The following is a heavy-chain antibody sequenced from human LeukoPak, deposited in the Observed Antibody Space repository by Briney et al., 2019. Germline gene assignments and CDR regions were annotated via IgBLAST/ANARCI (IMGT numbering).Heavy chain of an antibody. CDR1: GYTFTSYA. V-gene: IGHV1-3*01. CDR2: INAGNGNT. Sequence: ASVKVSCKASGYTFTSYAMHWVRQAPGQRLEWMGWINAGNGNTKYSQKFQGRVTITRDTSASTAYMELSSLRSEDTAVYYCASGRAGYSSSWYYFDYWGQGTLVTVSS. CDR3: ASGRAGYSSSWYYFDY. J-gene: IGHJ4*02. D-gene: IGHD6-13*01.